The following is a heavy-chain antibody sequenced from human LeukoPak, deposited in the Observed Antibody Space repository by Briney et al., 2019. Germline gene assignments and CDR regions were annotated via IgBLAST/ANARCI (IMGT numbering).Heavy chain of an antibody. V-gene: IGHV3-74*01. CDR3: ARDFHRRLYDSSGYYLY. CDR1: GFTFSSYW. CDR2: INSDGSST. J-gene: IGHJ4*02. D-gene: IGHD3-22*01. Sequence: GGSLRLSCAASGFTFSSYWMHWVRQAPGKGLLWVSRINSDGSSTRYADSVKGRFIISRDNAKNTLYLQMNSLRAEDTAVYYCARDFHRRLYDSSGYYLYWGQGTLVTVSS.